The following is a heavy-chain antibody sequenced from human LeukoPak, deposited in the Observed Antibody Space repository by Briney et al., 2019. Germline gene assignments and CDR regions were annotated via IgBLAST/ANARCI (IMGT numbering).Heavy chain of an antibody. D-gene: IGHD5-24*01. CDR2: INWNGGNT. CDR3: ARDRGWLQYIDY. CDR1: GSTLGDYG. Sequence: GGSLRLSCAASGSTLGDYGMSWVRQAPGKGMEWVSSINWNGGNTAYADSVKGRFTISRDTAKDSLYLQLNSLRAEDTALYYCARDRGWLQYIDYWGQGTLVTVSS. J-gene: IGHJ4*02. V-gene: IGHV3-20*04.